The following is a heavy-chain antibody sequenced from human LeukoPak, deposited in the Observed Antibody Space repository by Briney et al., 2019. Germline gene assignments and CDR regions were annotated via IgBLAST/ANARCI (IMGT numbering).Heavy chain of an antibody. D-gene: IGHD3-9*01. V-gene: IGHV3-48*03. CDR1: EFTFSSYE. CDR3: ARAPTKFRRDWFDP. J-gene: IGHJ5*02. Sequence: GGSLRLSCAASEFTFSSYEMNWIRQAPGKGLEWVSYISSSGSTIYYADSVKGRFTISRDNAKNSLYLQMNNLRVEDTAVYYCARAPTKFRRDWFDPWGQGTLLTVSS. CDR2: ISSSGSTI.